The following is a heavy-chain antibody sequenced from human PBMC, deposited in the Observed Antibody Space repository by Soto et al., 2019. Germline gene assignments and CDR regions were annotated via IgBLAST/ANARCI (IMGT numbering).Heavy chain of an antibody. J-gene: IGHJ4*02. CDR2: INVYNGNT. Sequence: GASVKVSCKASRYTFINFAIHWLRQAPGQGPEWMGWINVYNGNTMYAQNLQGRVTMTTDTSTNTAYLELRSLRSDDTAVYYCERARSLVAGAGAPAYWGKGTLVPVSS. V-gene: IGHV1-18*01. D-gene: IGHD6-19*01. CDR1: RYTFINFA. CDR3: ERARSLVAGAGAPAY.